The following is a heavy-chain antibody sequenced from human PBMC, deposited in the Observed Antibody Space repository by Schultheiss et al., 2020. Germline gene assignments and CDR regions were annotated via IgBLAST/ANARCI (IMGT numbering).Heavy chain of an antibody. J-gene: IGHJ6*02. D-gene: IGHD2-2*03. V-gene: IGHV4-4*02. Sequence: SETLSLTCSVSGDSISSSNWWSWVRQSPGKGLEWIGEINHSGSTNYNPSLKSRVTISVDTSKNQFSLKLSSVTAADTALYHCASRKVGHDNGWGKYYYYGLDVWGRGTTVTVSS. CDR1: GDSISSSNW. CDR2: INHSGST. CDR3: ASRKVGHDNGWGKYYYYGLDV.